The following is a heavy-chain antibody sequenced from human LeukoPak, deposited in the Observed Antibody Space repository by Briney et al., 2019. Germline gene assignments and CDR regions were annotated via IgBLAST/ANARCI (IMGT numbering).Heavy chain of an antibody. CDR1: GGTFISYA. CDR3: ARQIAVAPFDY. D-gene: IGHD6-19*01. Sequence: SVKVSCKASGGTFISYAISWVRQAPGQGLEWMGGIIPIFGTANYAQKFQGRVTITADESTSTAYMELSSLRSEDTAVYCCARQIAVAPFDYWGQGTLVTVSS. V-gene: IGHV1-69*13. CDR2: IIPIFGTA. J-gene: IGHJ4*02.